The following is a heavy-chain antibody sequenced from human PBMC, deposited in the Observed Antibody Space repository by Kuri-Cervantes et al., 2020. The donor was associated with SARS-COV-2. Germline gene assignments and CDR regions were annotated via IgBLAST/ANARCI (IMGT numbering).Heavy chain of an antibody. V-gene: IGHV3-30-3*01. J-gene: IGHJ2*01. CDR2: ISYDGSNK. D-gene: IGHD4-23*01. CDR3: ARALGGYWYFDL. CDR1: GFTFSTYA. Sequence: GGSLRLSCAASGFTFSTYAMDWVRQAPGKGLEWVAVISYDGSNKYHADSVKGRFTISRDNSKNTLYLQMNSLRAEDTAVYYCARALGGYWYFDLWGRGTLVTVSS.